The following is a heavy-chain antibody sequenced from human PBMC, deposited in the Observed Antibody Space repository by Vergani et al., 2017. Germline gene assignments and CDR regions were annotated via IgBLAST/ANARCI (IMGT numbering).Heavy chain of an antibody. Sequence: QVQLQQWGAGLLKPSETLSLTCAVYGGSFSGYYWSWIRQPPGKGLEWIGEINQSGSTNYNPSLKSRVTISVDTSKNQFSLKLSSVTAADTAVSDCAREEYRSSSWRSRRPSGFDYWGQGTLVTVSS. CDR1: GGSFSGYY. V-gene: IGHV4-34*01. CDR3: AREEYRSSSWRSRRPSGFDY. D-gene: IGHD6-13*01. CDR2: INQSGST. J-gene: IGHJ4*02.